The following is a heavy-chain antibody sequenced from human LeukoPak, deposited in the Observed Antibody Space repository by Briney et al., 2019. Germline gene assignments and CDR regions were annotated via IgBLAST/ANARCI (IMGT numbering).Heavy chain of an antibody. CDR2: IYYSGST. D-gene: IGHD6-19*01. V-gene: IGHV4-59*08. CDR1: GDSISSYY. Sequence: PSETLSLTCTVSGDSISSYYWSWIRQPPGKGLEWIGYIYYSGSTNYNPSLKSRVTISVDTSKNQFSLKLSSVTAADTAVYYCARAVAANWFDPWGQGTLVTVSS. J-gene: IGHJ5*02. CDR3: ARAVAANWFDP.